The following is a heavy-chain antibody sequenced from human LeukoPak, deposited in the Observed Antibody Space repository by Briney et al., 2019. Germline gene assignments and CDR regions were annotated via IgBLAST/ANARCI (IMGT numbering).Heavy chain of an antibody. CDR1: EDSVSSNSAA. J-gene: IGHJ4*02. V-gene: IGHV6-1*01. Sequence: SQTLSLTCAISEDSVSSNSAAWNWIRQSPSRGLEWLGRTYYRSKWYNDYAVSVKSRITINPDTSKNQFSLQLNSVTAADTAVYYCARLDSSGYYPGYFDYWGQGTLVTVSS. CDR3: ARLDSSGYYPGYFDY. D-gene: IGHD3-22*01. CDR2: TYYRSKWYN.